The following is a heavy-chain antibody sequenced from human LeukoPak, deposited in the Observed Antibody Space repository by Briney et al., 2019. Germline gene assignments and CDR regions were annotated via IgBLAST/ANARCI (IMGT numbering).Heavy chain of an antibody. J-gene: IGHJ5*02. CDR2: INHSGST. CDR3: ATLMYSSSWKWFDP. V-gene: IGHV4-34*01. CDR1: GGSFSGYY. D-gene: IGHD6-13*01. Sequence: PSETLSLTCTVSGGSFSGYYWSWIRQPPGKGLEWIGEINHSGSTNYNPSLKSRVTISVDTSKNQFSLKLSSVTAADTAVYYCATLMYSSSWKWFDPWGQGTLVTVSS.